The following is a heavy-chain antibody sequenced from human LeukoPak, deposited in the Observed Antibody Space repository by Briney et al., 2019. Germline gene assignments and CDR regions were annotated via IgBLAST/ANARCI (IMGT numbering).Heavy chain of an antibody. CDR1: GFTFSSYA. D-gene: IGHD2-15*01. V-gene: IGHV3-30-3*01. Sequence: GRSLRLSCAASGFTFSSYAMHWVRQAPGKGLEWVAVISYDGSNKYYADSVKGRFTISRDNSKNTLYLQMNSLRAEDTAVYYCAREAGYCSGGSCYGVSDDWFDPWGQGTLVTVSS. J-gene: IGHJ5*02. CDR2: ISYDGSNK. CDR3: AREAGYCSGGSCYGVSDDWFDP.